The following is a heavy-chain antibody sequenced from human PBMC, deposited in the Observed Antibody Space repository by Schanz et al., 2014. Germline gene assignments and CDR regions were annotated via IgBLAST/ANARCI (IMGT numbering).Heavy chain of an antibody. CDR1: GLTFSDYY. CDR3: AKVAPAATYLDS. Sequence: VHLLESGGGLVQPGGSLRLSCAASGLTFSDYYMTWIRQAPGKGLEWVSDISDSGDSTHYADSVKGRFTISRDNAKNSLFLQMNSLSAEDTAVYYCAKVAPAATYLDSWGLGTLVTVSS. D-gene: IGHD2-2*01. CDR2: ISDSGDST. J-gene: IGHJ4*02. V-gene: IGHV3-11*01.